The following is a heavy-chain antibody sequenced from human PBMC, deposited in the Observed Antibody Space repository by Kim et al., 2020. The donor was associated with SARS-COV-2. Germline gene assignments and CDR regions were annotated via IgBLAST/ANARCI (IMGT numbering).Heavy chain of an antibody. J-gene: IGHJ4*02. CDR2: GST. D-gene: IGHD1-26*01. Sequence: GSTNYNPSLKSRVTISVDTSKNQFSLKLSSVTAADTAVYYCARTSGSYCDWGQGTLVTVSS. CDR3: ARTSGSYCD. V-gene: IGHV4-59*01.